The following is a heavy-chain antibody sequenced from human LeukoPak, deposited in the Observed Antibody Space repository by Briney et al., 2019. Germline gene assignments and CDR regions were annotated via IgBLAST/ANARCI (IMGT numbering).Heavy chain of an antibody. CDR3: ARRRGLIVATTFDY. V-gene: IGHV4-39*01. D-gene: IGHD5-12*01. J-gene: IGHJ4*02. CDR1: GGSISSNSYY. Sequence: PSETLSLTCAVSGGSISSNSYYCGWIRQPPGKGLEWIGSIYYSGSTYYNPSLKSRVTISVDTSKNQFSLKLSSVTAADTAVYYCARRRGLIVATTFDYWGQGTLVTVSS. CDR2: IYYSGST.